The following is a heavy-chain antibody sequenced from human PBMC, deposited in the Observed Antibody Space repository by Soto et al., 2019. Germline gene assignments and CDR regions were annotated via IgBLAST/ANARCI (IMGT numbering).Heavy chain of an antibody. J-gene: IGHJ3*01. Sequence: SLRLSSTGSGFSFGDYAMSWFRQDPGKGLEWVGFIRSKTYGGTAEYGAAVKGRFTMSRDDSKSIAYLQMNSLKSEDTAMYYCTRDQPITPWGQGTMVTV. V-gene: IGHV3-49*03. CDR1: GFSFGDYA. CDR2: IRSKTYGGTA. CDR3: TRDQPITP. D-gene: IGHD3-10*01.